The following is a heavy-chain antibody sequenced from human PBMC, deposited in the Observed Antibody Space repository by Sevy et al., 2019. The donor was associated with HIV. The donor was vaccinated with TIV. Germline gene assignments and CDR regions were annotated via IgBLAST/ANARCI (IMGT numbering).Heavy chain of an antibody. V-gene: IGHV1-2*02. CDR2: INPNSGDT. CDR3: ARVPTIFTEVNWFDP. J-gene: IGHJ5*02. Sequence: ASVKVSCKASGYTFTAYYIHWVRQAPGQGLAYMGWINPNSGDTNYAQNFQGRVTMTSDTSISKVDMDLNRLRSDDTAVYYCARVPTIFTEVNWFDPWGQGTLVTVSS. CDR1: GYTFTAYY. D-gene: IGHD3-3*01.